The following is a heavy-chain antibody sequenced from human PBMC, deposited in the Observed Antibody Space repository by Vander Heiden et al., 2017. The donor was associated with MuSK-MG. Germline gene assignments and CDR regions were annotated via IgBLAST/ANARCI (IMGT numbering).Heavy chain of an antibody. CDR1: GFSLSTSGVG. CDR2: IFWNDDK. D-gene: IGHD4-4*01. J-gene: IGHJ3*02. Sequence: QITLTESGLTLVKPTQTLTLTCSSSGFSLSTSGVGVGWIRQPPGKALEWLALIFWNDDKRYRSSLKSRLTITKDTSKNQVVLTMTNMDPVDTATYYCAHRRTTIVSDVFDIWGQGTMVTVSS. CDR3: AHRRTTIVSDVFDI. V-gene: IGHV2-5*01.